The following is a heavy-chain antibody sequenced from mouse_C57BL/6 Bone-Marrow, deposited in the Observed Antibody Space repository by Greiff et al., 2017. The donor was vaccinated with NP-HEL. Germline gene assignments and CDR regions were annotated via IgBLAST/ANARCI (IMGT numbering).Heavy chain of an antibody. D-gene: IGHD1-1*01. CDR3: ARYRFYYYASPYWDFDV. V-gene: IGHV1-61*01. CDR2: IYPSDSET. J-gene: IGHJ1*03. CDR1: GYTFTSYW. Sequence: QVQLQQPGAELVRPGSSVKLSCKASGYTFTSYWMDWVKQRPGQGLEWIGNIYPSDSETHYNQKFKDKATLTVDKSSSTAYMQLSSLTSEDSAVYYCARYRFYYYASPYWDFDVWGTGTTVTVSS.